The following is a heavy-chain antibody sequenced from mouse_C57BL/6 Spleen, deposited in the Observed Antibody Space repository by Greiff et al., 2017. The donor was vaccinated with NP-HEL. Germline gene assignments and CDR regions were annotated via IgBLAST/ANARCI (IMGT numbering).Heavy chain of an antibody. D-gene: IGHD2-2*01. V-gene: IGHV10-1*01. J-gene: IGHJ4*01. CDR1: GFSFNTYA. Sequence: EVQRVESGGGLVQPKGSLKLSCAASGFSFNTYAMNWVRQAPGKGLEWVARIRSKSNNYATYYADSVKDRFTISRDDSESMLYLQMNNLKTEDTAMYYCVRHNGYDGREYAMDYWGQGTSVTVSS. CDR2: IRSKSNNYAT. CDR3: VRHNGYDGREYAMDY.